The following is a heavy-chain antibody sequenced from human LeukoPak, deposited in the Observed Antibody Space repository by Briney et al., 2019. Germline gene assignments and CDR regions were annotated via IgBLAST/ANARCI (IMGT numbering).Heavy chain of an antibody. V-gene: IGHV1-69*13. D-gene: IGHD5-24*01. CDR1: GGTFSSYA. CDR2: IIPIFGTA. Sequence: SVKVSCKASGGTFSSYAISWVRQAPGQGLEWMGGIIPIFGTANYAQKFQGRVTITADESTSTAYMELSSLRSEDTAVYYCARNGLSMATLGPIDYWGQGTLVTVSS. CDR3: ARNGLSMATLGPIDY. J-gene: IGHJ4*02.